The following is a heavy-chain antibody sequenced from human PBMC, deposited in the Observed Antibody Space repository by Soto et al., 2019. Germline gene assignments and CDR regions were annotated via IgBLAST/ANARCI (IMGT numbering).Heavy chain of an antibody. D-gene: IGHD2-2*01. CDR2: ISTSGSTV. V-gene: IGHV3-48*03. CDR1: RFTFSTYE. J-gene: IGHJ4*02. CDR3: VRYCSTTLCNGVATRTFDY. Sequence: EVQLVESGGALVQPGGSLRLSCAASRFTFSTYEMNWVRQAPGKGLEWVSYISTSGSTVYYADSVKGRFTISRDNTRNSLYLQMISLRDEDTALYYCVRYCSTTLCNGVATRTFDYWGQGTLVTVSS.